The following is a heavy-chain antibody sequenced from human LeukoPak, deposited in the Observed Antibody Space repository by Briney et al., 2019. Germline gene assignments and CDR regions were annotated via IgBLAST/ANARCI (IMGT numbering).Heavy chain of an antibody. D-gene: IGHD3-10*01. J-gene: IGHJ5*02. CDR2: MNPNSGNT. V-gene: IGHV1-8*01. CDR1: GYTFTSYD. Sequence: ASVKVSCKASGYTFTSYDINWVRQATGQGLEWMGWMNPNSGNTGYAQKFQGRVTMTRDTSISTAYMELSRLRSDDTAVYYCARGAVLLWFGGSHHNWFDPWGQGTLVTVSS. CDR3: ARGAVLLWFGGSHHNWFDP.